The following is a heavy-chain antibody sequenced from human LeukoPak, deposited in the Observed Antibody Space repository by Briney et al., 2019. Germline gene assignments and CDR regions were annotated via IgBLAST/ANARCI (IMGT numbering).Heavy chain of an antibody. V-gene: IGHV3-23*01. Sequence: GGSLRLSCVASGFTFSNYAMSWVRQAPGKGLEWVSAITGSGTNRYYADSLRGRFTTSRDNSKNTVFLQMNSLRHEDTAIYYCVIWGDYDVLTGYYVPDYWGQGTLVTVAS. D-gene: IGHD3-9*01. CDR3: VIWGDYDVLTGYYVPDY. CDR2: ITGSGTNR. J-gene: IGHJ4*02. CDR1: GFTFSNYA.